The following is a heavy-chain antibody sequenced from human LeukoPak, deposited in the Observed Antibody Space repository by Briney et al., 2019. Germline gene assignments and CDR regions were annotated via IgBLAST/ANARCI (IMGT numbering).Heavy chain of an antibody. J-gene: IGHJ4*02. CDR1: GGSFSGYY. V-gene: IGHV4-34*01. D-gene: IGHD6-13*01. Sequence: PSETLSLTCAVYGGSFSGYYWSWIRQPPGKGLEWMGEINHSGSTNYNPSLKSRVTISVDTSKNQFSLKLSSVTAADTAVYYCATRLWGIAAAGTLGENYYFDYWGQGTLVTVSS. CDR2: INHSGST. CDR3: ATRLWGIAAAGTLGENYYFDY.